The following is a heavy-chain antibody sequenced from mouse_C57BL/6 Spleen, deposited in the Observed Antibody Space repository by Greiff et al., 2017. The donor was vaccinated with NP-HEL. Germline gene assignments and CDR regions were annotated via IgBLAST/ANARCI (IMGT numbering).Heavy chain of an antibody. V-gene: IGHV5-9-1*02. Sequence: EVMLVESGEGLVKPGGSLKLSCAASGFTFSSYAMSWVRQTPEKRLEWVAYISSGGDYIYYADTVQGRFTISKDNARNTLYLQMSSLKSEDTAMYYCTRDDYYVRFDVWGTGTTVTVSS. CDR3: TRDDYYVRFDV. J-gene: IGHJ1*03. D-gene: IGHD1-1*01. CDR2: ISSGGDYI. CDR1: GFTFSSYA.